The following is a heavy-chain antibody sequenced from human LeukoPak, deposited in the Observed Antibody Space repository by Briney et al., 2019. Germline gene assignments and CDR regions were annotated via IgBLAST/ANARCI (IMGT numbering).Heavy chain of an antibody. V-gene: IGHV3-33*01. Sequence: PGGSLRLSCAASGFTFSSYGMHWVRQAPGKGLEWVAVIWYDGSNKYYADSVKGRFTISRDNSKNTLYLQMNSLRAEDTAVYNCAREYCTNFDCHIDYWGQGTLVTVSS. D-gene: IGHD2-8*01. CDR2: IWYDGSNK. CDR1: GFTFSSYG. J-gene: IGHJ4*02. CDR3: AREYCTNFDCHIDY.